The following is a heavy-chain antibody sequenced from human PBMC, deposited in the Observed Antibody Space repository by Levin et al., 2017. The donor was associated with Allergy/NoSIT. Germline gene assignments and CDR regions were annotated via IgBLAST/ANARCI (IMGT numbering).Heavy chain of an antibody. CDR3: ARVGGRPHGFDY. CDR2: IYYSGST. J-gene: IGHJ4*02. CDR1: GGSVSSGPYY. Sequence: PSETLSLTCTVSGGSVSSGPYYWSWIRQPPGKGLEWIGFIYYSGSTNYNPSLKRRVTISVDTSKNQFSLKLSSVTAADTAVYYCARVGGRPHGFDYWGQGTLVTVSS. D-gene: IGHD3-10*01. V-gene: IGHV4-61*01.